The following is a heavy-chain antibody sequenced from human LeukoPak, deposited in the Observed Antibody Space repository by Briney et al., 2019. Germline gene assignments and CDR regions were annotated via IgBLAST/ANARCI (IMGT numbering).Heavy chain of an antibody. V-gene: IGHV1-69*13. CDR3: ARGNHDGEYVVSGYYFYMDV. CDR2: IIPIFGTP. D-gene: IGHD4-17*01. J-gene: IGHJ6*03. Sequence: SVKVSCKASGGTFSKNAFNWVRQAPGQPLEWVGGIIPIFGTPNYAQTFQGRVTITADESTRTAYMELSSLRLDDTAIYYCARGNHDGEYVVSGYYFYMDVWGKGTTVTVSS. CDR1: GGTFSKNA.